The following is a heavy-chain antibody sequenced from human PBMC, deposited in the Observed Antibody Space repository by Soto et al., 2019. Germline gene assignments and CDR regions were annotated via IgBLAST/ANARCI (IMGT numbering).Heavy chain of an antibody. V-gene: IGHV1-3*01. J-gene: IGHJ4*02. CDR3: ARGPGGPDGPGDY. CDR1: GYTFTSYA. Sequence: QVKLVQSGAEVKKPGASVKVSCKASGYTFTSYAMHWVRQAPGQRLEWMGWIDAGNGNTKYSQKFQGRVTITRDTSASTAYMELSSLRSEDTAVYYCARGPGGPDGPGDYWGQGTLVTVSS. CDR2: IDAGNGNT. D-gene: IGHD2-15*01.